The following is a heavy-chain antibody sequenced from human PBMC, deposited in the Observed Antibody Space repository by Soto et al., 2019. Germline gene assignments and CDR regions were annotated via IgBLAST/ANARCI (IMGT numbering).Heavy chain of an antibody. J-gene: IGHJ6*02. CDR1: GFTFTSSA. CDR3: AAAKSSSWYLTRNYYYYYGMDV. CDR2: IVVGSGNT. D-gene: IGHD6-13*01. V-gene: IGHV1-58*01. Sequence: GASVKVSCKASGFTFTSSAVQWVRQARGQRLEWIGWIVVGSGNTNYAQKFQERVTITRDMSTSTAYMELSSLRSEDTAVYYCAAAKSSSWYLTRNYYYYYGMDVWRQGTTVTVSS.